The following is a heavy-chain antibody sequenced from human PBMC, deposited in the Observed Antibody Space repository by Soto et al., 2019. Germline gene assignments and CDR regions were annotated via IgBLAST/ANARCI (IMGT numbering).Heavy chain of an antibody. CDR2: FFIGGRT. Sequence: PSETLSLTCTVSGGSITGGSISSTTYYWGWMRQPPGKGLEWIASFFIGGRTYYNPSLKSRVTISVDTSKNQFSLKLSSVTAADTDVYYCASDDSSVPCGQRTLVTVSS. CDR3: ASDDSSVP. J-gene: IGHJ5*02. D-gene: IGHD3-22*01. V-gene: IGHV4-39*07. CDR1: GGSITGGSISSTTYY.